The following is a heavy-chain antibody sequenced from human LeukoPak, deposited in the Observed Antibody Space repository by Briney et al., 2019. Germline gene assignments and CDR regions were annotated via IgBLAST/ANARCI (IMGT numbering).Heavy chain of an antibody. CDR3: ARAGCSGGSCYYPAFDI. Sequence: PGGSLRLSCAASGFTFSSYSMNWVRQAPGKGLEWVSYISSSSSTIYYADSVKGRFTISRDNAKNSLYLQMNSLRDEDTAVYYCARAGCSGGSCYYPAFDIWGQGTMVTVSS. V-gene: IGHV3-48*02. D-gene: IGHD2-15*01. CDR2: ISSSSSTI. CDR1: GFTFSSYS. J-gene: IGHJ3*02.